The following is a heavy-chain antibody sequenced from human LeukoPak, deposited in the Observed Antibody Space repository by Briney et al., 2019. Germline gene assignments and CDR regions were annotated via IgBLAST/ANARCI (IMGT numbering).Heavy chain of an antibody. D-gene: IGHD6-13*01. CDR1: GFTFSSDA. V-gene: IGHV3-23*01. J-gene: IGHJ4*02. CDR2: VSGSGGST. CDR3: AKSAAAAGRTYFDS. Sequence: PGGSLRLSCAASGFTFSSDAMSWVRQAPGKGLEWVSDVSGSGGSTYYADSVKGRFTIYRDNSKNTLYLQMNSLRAEDTAVYYCAKSAAAAGRTYFDSWGQGTLVTVSS.